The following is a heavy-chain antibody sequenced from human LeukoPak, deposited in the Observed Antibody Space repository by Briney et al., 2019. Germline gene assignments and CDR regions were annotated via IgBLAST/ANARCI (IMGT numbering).Heavy chain of an antibody. J-gene: IGHJ4*02. CDR2: IYYSGST. V-gene: IGHV4-59*01. Sequence: SETLSCTCTGSGGSISSYYWSWIRHPPGKGLEWMGNIYYSGSTNDNPSLNSRVTISVDTSKNQFSLKLSSVTAADTAVYYCARVQAYYYGSGSFDYWGQGTLVTVSS. CDR1: GGSISSYY. CDR3: ARVQAYYYGSGSFDY. D-gene: IGHD3-10*01.